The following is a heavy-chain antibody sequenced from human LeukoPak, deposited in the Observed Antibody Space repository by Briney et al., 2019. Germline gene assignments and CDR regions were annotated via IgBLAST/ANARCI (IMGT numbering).Heavy chain of an antibody. D-gene: IGHD3-22*01. CDR2: INPNSGGT. V-gene: IGHV1-2*02. J-gene: IGHJ3*02. Sequence: ASVKVSCKASGYTFTGYYMHWVRQAPGQGLEWMGWINPNSGGTNYAQKFQGRVTMTRDTSISTAYMELSRLRSDDTAVYYCAVEYYYDSSGYSAIDSWGQGTMVTVSS. CDR3: AVEYYYDSSGYSAIDS. CDR1: GYTFTGYY.